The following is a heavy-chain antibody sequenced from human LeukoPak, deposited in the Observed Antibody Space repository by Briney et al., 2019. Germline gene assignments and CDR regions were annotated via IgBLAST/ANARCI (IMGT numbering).Heavy chain of an antibody. J-gene: IGHJ4*02. V-gene: IGHV4-34*01. CDR3: ARGGYCSSTSCYPSYYLDY. D-gene: IGHD2-2*01. CDR1: GGSFSDYY. CDR2: INHSGST. Sequence: SETLSLTCVVYGGSFSDYYWSWIRQPPGKGLEWIGEINHSGSTNYNPSLKSRVTISVDTSKNQFSLKLSPVTAADTAVYYCARGGYCSSTSCYPSYYLDYWGQGTLVTVSS.